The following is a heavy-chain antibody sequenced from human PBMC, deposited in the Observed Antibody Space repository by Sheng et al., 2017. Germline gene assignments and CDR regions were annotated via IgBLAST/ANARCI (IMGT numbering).Heavy chain of an antibody. CDR2: IYHSGST. CDR3: ARGANGWGLTAFDI. J-gene: IGHJ3*02. V-gene: IGHV4-38-2*01. Sequence: QVQLQESGPGLVKPSETLSLTCAVSGYSISSGYYWGWIRQPPGKGLEWIGSIYHSGSTYYNPSLKSRVTTSVDTSKNHFSLKLSSVTAADTAVYFCARGANGWGLTAFDIWGQGTMVTVSS. CDR1: GYSISSGYY. D-gene: IGHD3-16*01.